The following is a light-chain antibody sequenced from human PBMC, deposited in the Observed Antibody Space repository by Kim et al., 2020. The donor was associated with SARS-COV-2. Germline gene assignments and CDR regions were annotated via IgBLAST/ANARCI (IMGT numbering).Light chain of an antibody. Sequence: LSQGGRATLSSRASQSMGDYLAWYQQKPGRAPRLLMYDASDRATGVPTRFSGSGSGTDFTLTISSREPEDFAVYYCQQRRNWPITFGQGTRLE. CDR1: QSMGDY. CDR2: DAS. J-gene: IGKJ5*01. V-gene: IGKV3-11*01. CDR3: QQRRNWPIT.